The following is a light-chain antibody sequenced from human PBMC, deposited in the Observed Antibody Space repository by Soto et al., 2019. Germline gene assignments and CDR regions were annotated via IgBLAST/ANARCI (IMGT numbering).Light chain of an antibody. V-gene: IGKV1-9*01. CDR3: QQLNSYPWT. CDR2: AAS. J-gene: IGKJ1*01. Sequence: EIQLTQSPSFLSASVGDRVTITFRASQAISSYLAWFQQRPGKVPKVLIYAASTLQSGVPSRFSGSASGTEFTLTISSLQPEDFATYFCQQLNSYPWTFGQGTKVEIK. CDR1: QAISSY.